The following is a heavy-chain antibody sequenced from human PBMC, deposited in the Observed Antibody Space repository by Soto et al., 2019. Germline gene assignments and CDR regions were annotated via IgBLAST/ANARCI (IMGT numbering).Heavy chain of an antibody. CDR2: IKSKTDGGTT. J-gene: IGHJ5*02. D-gene: IGHD6-13*01. CDR1: GFTFSNAW. Sequence: GGSLRLSCAASGFTFSNAWMNWVRQAPGKGLEWVGRIKSKTDGGTTDYAAPVKGRFTISRDDSKNTLYLEMNSLKTEDTAVYYCATEGSSWYPNNWFDPWGQGTLVTVSS. CDR3: ATEGSSWYPNNWFDP. V-gene: IGHV3-15*07.